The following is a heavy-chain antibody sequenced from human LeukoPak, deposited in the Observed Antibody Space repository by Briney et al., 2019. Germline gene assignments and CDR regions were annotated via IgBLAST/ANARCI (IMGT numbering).Heavy chain of an antibody. CDR1: GYGFTGYF. CDR2: INPDSGGT. V-gene: IGHV1-2*02. D-gene: IGHD6-19*01. CDR3: ARDRRRAVAALYYFDY. J-gene: IGHJ4*02. Sequence: ASVKVSCEASGYGFTGYFMHWVRQAPGQGLEWMGWINPDSGGTNYAQKFQGRVTMTRDTSISTAYMELSRLRSDDTAVYYCARDRRRAVAALYYFDYWGQGTLVTVSS.